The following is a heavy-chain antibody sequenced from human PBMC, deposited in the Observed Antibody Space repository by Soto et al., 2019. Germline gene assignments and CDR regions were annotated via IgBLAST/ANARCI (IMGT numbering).Heavy chain of an antibody. J-gene: IGHJ4*02. CDR3: AGAAVTGTAGLDF. CDR2: INPNSGGT. D-gene: IGHD6-19*01. Sequence: ASVKVSCKASGYTFSGFYMHGVRQAPGQGLEWMGWINPNSGGTKSAEKFQGRVTMTRDTSISTAYMELSRLASDDTAVYYCAGAAVTGTAGLDFWGQGTQVTVSS. V-gene: IGHV1-2*02. CDR1: GYTFSGFY.